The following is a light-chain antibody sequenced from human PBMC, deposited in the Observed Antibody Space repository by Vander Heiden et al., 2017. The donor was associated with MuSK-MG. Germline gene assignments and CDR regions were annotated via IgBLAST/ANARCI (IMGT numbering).Light chain of an antibody. CDR3: QRSDSTPLT. CDR2: AAS. J-gene: IGKJ4*01. CDR1: QSISSY. Sequence: DIQMTQSPSSLSASVGDRVTITCRASQSISSYLNWYQQKPGKAPKLLIYAASSLQSGVPSRFSGSGSGTDFTLTISSLQPEDFATYYCQRSDSTPLTFGAGTKVEIK. V-gene: IGKV1-39*01.